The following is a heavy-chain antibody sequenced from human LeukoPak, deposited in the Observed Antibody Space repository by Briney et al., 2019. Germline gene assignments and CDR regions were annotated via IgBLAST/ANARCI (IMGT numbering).Heavy chain of an antibody. CDR1: GGSISSYY. CDR3: ARVYCGGDCYYGRNAFDT. CDR2: IYYSGST. Sequence: SETLSLTCTVSGGSISSYYWSWIRQPPGKGLEWIGYIYYSGSTNYNPSLKSRVTISVDTSKNQFSLKLSSVTAADTAVYYCARVYCGGDCYYGRNAFDTWGQGTMVTVSS. D-gene: IGHD2-21*02. J-gene: IGHJ3*02. V-gene: IGHV4-59*01.